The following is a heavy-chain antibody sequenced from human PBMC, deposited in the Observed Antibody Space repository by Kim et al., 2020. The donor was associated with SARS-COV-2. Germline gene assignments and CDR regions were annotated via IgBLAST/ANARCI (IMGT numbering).Heavy chain of an antibody. CDR2: ISSSSSTI. CDR3: ARLDGSGSSYTYYYYYYGMDV. Sequence: GGSLRLSCAASGFTFSSYSMNWVRQAPGKGLEWVSYISSSSSTIYYADSVKGRFTISRDNAKNSLYLQMNSLRDEDTAVYYCARLDGSGSSYTYYYYYYGMDVWGQGTTVTVSS. D-gene: IGHD3-10*01. CDR1: GFTFSSYS. J-gene: IGHJ6*02. V-gene: IGHV3-48*02.